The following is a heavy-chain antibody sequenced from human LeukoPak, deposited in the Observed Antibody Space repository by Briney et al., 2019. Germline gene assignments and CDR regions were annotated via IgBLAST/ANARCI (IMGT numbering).Heavy chain of an antibody. CDR2: INHSGST. CDR3: ARASYLRYFGAFDY. D-gene: IGHD3-9*01. V-gene: IGHV4-34*01. CDR1: GGSFSGYY. Sequence: PSETLSLTCAVYGGSFSGYYWSWVRQPPGKGLEWVGEINHSGSTNYNPSLKSRVTISVDTSKTQFSLKLSSVTAADTAVYYCARASYLRYFGAFDYWGQGTLVTVSS. J-gene: IGHJ4*02.